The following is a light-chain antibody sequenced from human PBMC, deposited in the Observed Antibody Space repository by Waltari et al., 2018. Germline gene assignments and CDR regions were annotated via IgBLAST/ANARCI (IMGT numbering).Light chain of an antibody. CDR1: KLGDKY. Sequence: SYELTQPPSVSVSPGQTATITCPGDKLGDKYACWYQQKPGQSPRLVIHQYYKRPSGISDRFSGSNSGNTATLTISGTQVIDEADYYCQAWDRSTVLFGGGTKLTVL. CDR2: QYY. CDR3: QAWDRSTVL. V-gene: IGLV3-1*01. J-gene: IGLJ2*01.